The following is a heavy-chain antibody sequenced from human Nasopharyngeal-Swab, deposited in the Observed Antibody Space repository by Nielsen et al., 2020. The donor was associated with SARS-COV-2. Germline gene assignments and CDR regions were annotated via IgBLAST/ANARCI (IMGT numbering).Heavy chain of an antibody. D-gene: IGHD2-8*02. V-gene: IGHV4-28*01. J-gene: IGHJ4*02. Sequence: WIRQPPGKGLEWIGEIYYSGSTTYNPSLKSRVTMSIDRSKNQFSLNLNSVTAADTAVYYCATKDYSGPYWPDFDFWGQGTRVTVSS. CDR3: ATKDYSGPYWPDFDF. CDR2: IYYSGST.